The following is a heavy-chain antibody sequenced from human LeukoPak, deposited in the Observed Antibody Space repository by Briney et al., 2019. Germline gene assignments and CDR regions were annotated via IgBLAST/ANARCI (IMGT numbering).Heavy chain of an antibody. V-gene: IGHV4-59*12. CDR1: GGSISGYY. Sequence: SQTLSLTCTVSGGSISGYYWSWVRQPPGKGLEWIGYIYSIGITNYNPSLTSRVTISVDTSTNQFSLKLSSVTAADTAVYYCASGYSSGWPDYWGQGTLVTVSS. CDR2: IYSIGIT. CDR3: ASGYSSGWPDY. D-gene: IGHD6-19*01. J-gene: IGHJ4*02.